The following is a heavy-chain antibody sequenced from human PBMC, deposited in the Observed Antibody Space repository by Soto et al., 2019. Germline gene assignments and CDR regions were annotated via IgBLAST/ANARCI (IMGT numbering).Heavy chain of an antibody. J-gene: IGHJ5*02. Sequence: GGSLILSCAASGFTFSSYSMNWVRQAPGKGLEWVSSISSSSSYIYYADSVKGRFTISRDNAKNSLYLQMNSLRAEDTAVYYCARDLAMIVVANWFDPWGQGTLVTVSS. CDR3: ARDLAMIVVANWFDP. V-gene: IGHV3-21*01. CDR2: ISSSSSYI. CDR1: GFTFSSYS. D-gene: IGHD3-22*01.